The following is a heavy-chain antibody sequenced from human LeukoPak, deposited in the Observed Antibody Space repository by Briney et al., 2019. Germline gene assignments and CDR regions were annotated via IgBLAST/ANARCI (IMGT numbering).Heavy chain of an antibody. D-gene: IGHD6-19*01. CDR2: ISYSGST. CDR3: ASYSSGLRAFDY. CDR1: SGSSSSSNYY. J-gene: IGHJ4*02. Sequence: SETLSLTCTVSSGSSSSSNYYWGCIRQPPGKGLEWIGSISYSGSTYYNPSLKSRVTISVDTSKNQFSLKLSSVTAADTAVYYCASYSSGLRAFDYWGQGTLVTVSS. V-gene: IGHV4-39*01.